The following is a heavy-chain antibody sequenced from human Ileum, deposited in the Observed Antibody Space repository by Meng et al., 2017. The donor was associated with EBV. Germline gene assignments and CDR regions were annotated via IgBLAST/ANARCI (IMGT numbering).Heavy chain of an antibody. J-gene: IGHJ4*02. D-gene: IGHD3-22*01. Sequence: QVRWHEAAHGLGSPPGTRSLTCAVLGGSISRSDWWSWVRQPPGKGLEWIGETSHSGSTNYSPSLKSRVTISLDKSKNQLSLKLNSVTAADTAVYYCASSDYYRSDYWGQGTLVTVSS. CDR3: ASSDYYRSDY. CDR2: TSHSGST. CDR1: GGSISRSDW. V-gene: IGHV4-4*03.